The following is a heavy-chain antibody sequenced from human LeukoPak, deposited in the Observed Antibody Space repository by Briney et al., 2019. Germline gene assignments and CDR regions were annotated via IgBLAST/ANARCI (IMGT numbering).Heavy chain of an antibody. D-gene: IGHD2-2*01. Sequence: WASVKVSCKVSGYTLTELSMHWVRQAPGKGLEWMGGFDPEDGETIYAQKFQGRVTMTEDTSTDTAYMELSSLRSEDTAVYYCATRNIVVVPAYDILTGQMDVWGQGTTVTVSS. CDR2: FDPEDGET. J-gene: IGHJ6*02. V-gene: IGHV1-24*01. CDR1: GYTLTELS. CDR3: ATRNIVVVPAYDILTGQMDV.